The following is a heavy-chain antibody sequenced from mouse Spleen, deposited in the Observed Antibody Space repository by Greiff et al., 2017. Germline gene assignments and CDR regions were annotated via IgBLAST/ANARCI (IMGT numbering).Heavy chain of an antibody. D-gene: IGHD2-2*01. CDR3: ARRGDGYDFDY. V-gene: IGHV5-9-3*01. Sequence: DVQLVESGGGLVKPGGSLKLSCAASGFTFSSYAMSWVRQTPEKRLEWVATISSGGSYTYYPDSVKGRFTISRDNAKNTLYLQMSSLRSEDTAMYYCARRGDGYDFDYWGQGTTLTVSS. J-gene: IGHJ2*01. CDR2: ISSGGSYT. CDR1: GFTFSSYA.